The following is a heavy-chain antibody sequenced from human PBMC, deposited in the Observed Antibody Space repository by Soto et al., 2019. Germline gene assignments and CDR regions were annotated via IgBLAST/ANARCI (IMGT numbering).Heavy chain of an antibody. CDR3: AGGGEFYVLDV. Sequence: QVQLQESGPGLVKPSETLSLTCTVSGGSISGYYWTWIRQPAGKGLEWIGRKHTSGTTNYNPSLKSRVTMSIDTSTNKSSLNLSSVPAADTAVYYCAGGGEFYVLDVWGQGTTVAVSS. D-gene: IGHD3-16*01. V-gene: IGHV4-4*07. CDR1: GGSISGYY. J-gene: IGHJ6*02. CDR2: KHTSGTT.